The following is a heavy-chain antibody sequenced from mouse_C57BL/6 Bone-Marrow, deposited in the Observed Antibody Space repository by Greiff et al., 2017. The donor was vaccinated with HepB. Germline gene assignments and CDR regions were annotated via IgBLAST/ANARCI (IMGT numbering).Heavy chain of an antibody. J-gene: IGHJ4*01. CDR3: AEYYYGSSSYAMDY. Sequence: QVQLQQPGAELVKPGASVKLSCKASGYTFTSYWMHWVKQRPGQGLEWIGMIHPNSGSTNYNEKFKSKATLTVDKSSSTAYMQRSSLTSEDSAVYYCAEYYYGSSSYAMDYWGQGTSVTVSS. D-gene: IGHD1-1*01. V-gene: IGHV1-64*01. CDR2: IHPNSGST. CDR1: GYTFTSYW.